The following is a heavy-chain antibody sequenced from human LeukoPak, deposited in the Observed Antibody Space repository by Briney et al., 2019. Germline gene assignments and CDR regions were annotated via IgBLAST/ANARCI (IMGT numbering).Heavy chain of an antibody. J-gene: IGHJ4*02. CDR1: GYTFTSYA. CDR3: ARVVGNYVWGSYRPEGCGDS. CDR2: INMYNGNT. Sequence: ASVKVSCKASGYTFTSYAISWVRQAPGQGPEWMGWINMYNGNTNYAQKLQGRVTMTTDTSTSTAYMELRSLRSDDTAVYYCARVVGNYVWGSYRPEGCGDSWGQGTLVTVSS. V-gene: IGHV1-18*01. D-gene: IGHD3-16*02.